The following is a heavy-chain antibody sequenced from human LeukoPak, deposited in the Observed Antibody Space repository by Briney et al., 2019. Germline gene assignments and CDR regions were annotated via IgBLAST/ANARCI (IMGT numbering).Heavy chain of an antibody. J-gene: IGHJ1*01. CDR3: AKDEAQYFQH. CDR1: GFTFSNYG. Sequence: GGSLRPSCAASGFTFSNYGMHWVRQAPGKGLEWVAFIRNDDGSNKYYADSVKGRFTISRDNSKNTVHLQMNSLRVEDTAVYHCAKDEAQYFQHWGQGTLVTVSA. V-gene: IGHV3-30*02. CDR2: IRNDDGSNK.